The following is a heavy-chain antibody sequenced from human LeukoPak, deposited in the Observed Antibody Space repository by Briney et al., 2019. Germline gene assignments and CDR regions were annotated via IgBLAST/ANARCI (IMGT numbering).Heavy chain of an antibody. D-gene: IGHD2-15*01. Sequence: GGSLRLSCAASGFTFSIYGMHWVRQAPGKGLEWVAVIWYDGSNKYYADSVKGRFTISRDNSKNTLYLQMNSLRAEDTAVYYCARDAGYCSGGSCFYGMDVWGQGTTVTVSS. CDR1: GFTFSIYG. V-gene: IGHV3-33*08. CDR2: IWYDGSNK. J-gene: IGHJ6*02. CDR3: ARDAGYCSGGSCFYGMDV.